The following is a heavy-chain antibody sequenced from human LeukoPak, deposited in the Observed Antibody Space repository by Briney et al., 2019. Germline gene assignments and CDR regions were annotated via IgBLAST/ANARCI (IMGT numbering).Heavy chain of an antibody. CDR3: AGTGLPYAMDV. D-gene: IGHD3/OR15-3a*01. CDR1: GFTFSTYW. Sequence: PGGSLRLSCAASGFTFSTYWMTWVRQAPGKGLEWVANIKHDGSEKYYVDSLKGRFTISRDNAKNSLYPQMNSLRAEDTAVYYCAGTGLPYAMDVWGQGTTVTVSS. CDR2: IKHDGSEK. V-gene: IGHV3-7*01. J-gene: IGHJ6*02.